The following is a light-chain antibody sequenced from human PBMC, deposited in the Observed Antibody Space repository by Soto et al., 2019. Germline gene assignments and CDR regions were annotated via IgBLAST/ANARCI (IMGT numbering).Light chain of an antibody. CDR1: SSDVGSYNL. CDR3: CSYAGSSTPVV. J-gene: IGLJ2*01. V-gene: IGLV2-23*01. Sequence: QSVLTQTASVSGSPGQSITISCTGTSSDVGSYNLVSWYQQHPGKAPKLMIYEGSKRPSGVSNRFSGSKSGNTASLTISGLQAEAEADYYCCSYAGSSTPVVFGGGTKVTVL. CDR2: EGS.